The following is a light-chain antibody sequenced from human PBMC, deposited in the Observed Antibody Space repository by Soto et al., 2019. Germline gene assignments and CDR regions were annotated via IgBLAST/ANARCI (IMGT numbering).Light chain of an antibody. CDR1: QSVLYSSNNKNY. V-gene: IGKV4-1*01. CDR3: QEYYSIPYT. Sequence: DIVMTQSPDSLAVSLGERATINCKSSQSVLYSSNNKNYLAWYRQKPGQPPKLLISWASTRESGVPDRFSGSGSGTDFTLTISSLQAEDVAVYYCQEYYSIPYTFGQGTKLEIK. CDR2: WAS. J-gene: IGKJ2*01.